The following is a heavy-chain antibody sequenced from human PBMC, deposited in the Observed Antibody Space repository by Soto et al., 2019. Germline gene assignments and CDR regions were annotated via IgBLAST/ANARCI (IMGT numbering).Heavy chain of an antibody. D-gene: IGHD1-26*01. CDR3: ARDMAAPSDYYNDLVS. CDR2: ISYDGSNS. J-gene: IGHJ5*01. Sequence: GGSLRLSCAASGFTFSSYAMHWVRQAPGKGLEWVVVISYDGSNSYYPDSVEGRFTFSRDNPKSTVYMQMNSLRAEDTAVYYCARDMAAPSDYYNDLVSWGQG. V-gene: IGHV3-30*04. CDR1: GFTFSSYA.